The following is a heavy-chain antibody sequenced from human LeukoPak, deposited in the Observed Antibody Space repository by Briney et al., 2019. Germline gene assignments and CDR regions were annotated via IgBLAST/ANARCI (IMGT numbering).Heavy chain of an antibody. CDR3: ARSGRYPEFDY. D-gene: IGHD1-26*01. CDR1: GFNFRSNR. Sequence: GGSLRLSCAASGFNFRSNRMNWVRQAPGKGREGISYIYSGSSRIYYADSVKGRFTISRDDANNSLFLQMNSLRAEDTAVYYCARSGRYPEFDYWGQGTLVTVSS. CDR2: IYSGSSRI. J-gene: IGHJ4*02. V-gene: IGHV3-48*01.